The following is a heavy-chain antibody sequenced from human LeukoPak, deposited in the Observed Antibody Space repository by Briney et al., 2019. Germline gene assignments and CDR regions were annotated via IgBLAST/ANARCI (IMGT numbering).Heavy chain of an antibody. CDR2: IYYSGST. D-gene: IGHD3-22*01. J-gene: IGHJ6*02. CDR3: ARSGSYDSSGYYYSYYYYGMDV. CDR1: GGSISSYY. V-gene: IGHV4-59*01. Sequence: SETLSLTCTVSGGSISSYYWSWIRQPPGKGLEWIGYIYYSGSTSYNPSLKSRVTISVDTSKNQFSLKLSSVTAADTAVYYCARSGSYDSSGYYYSYYYYGMDVWGQGTTVTVSS.